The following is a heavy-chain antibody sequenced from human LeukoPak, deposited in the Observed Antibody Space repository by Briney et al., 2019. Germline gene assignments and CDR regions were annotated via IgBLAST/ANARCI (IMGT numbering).Heavy chain of an antibody. CDR2: MYSGGST. Sequence: GGSLRLSCAASGFIVSSNYMSWVRQAPGKGLEWVSVMYSGGSTYYADSLKGRFTISRDNAKNSLYLQMNSLRAEDTAVYYCARDLAWDALDIWGQGTMVTVSS. J-gene: IGHJ3*02. CDR1: GFIVSSNY. V-gene: IGHV3-53*01. CDR3: ARDLAWDALDI.